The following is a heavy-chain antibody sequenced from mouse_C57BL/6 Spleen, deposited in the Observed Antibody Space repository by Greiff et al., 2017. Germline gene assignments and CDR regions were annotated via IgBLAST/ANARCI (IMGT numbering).Heavy chain of an antibody. J-gene: IGHJ2*01. CDR3: ARYYSNYFDY. Sequence: VQLQESGPELVKPGASVKISCKASGYAFSSSWMNWVKQRPGKGLEWIGRIFPGDGDTNYNGKIKGKATLTADKSSSTAYMQLSSLTSEDSAVYFCARYYSNYFDYWGQGTTLTVSS. V-gene: IGHV1-82*01. D-gene: IGHD2-5*01. CDR2: IFPGDGDT. CDR1: GYAFSSSW.